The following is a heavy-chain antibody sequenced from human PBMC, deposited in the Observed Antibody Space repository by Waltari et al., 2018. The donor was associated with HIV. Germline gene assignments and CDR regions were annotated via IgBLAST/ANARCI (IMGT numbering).Heavy chain of an antibody. Sequence: EVQLLASGGGLVQPGGSLRLSCAGSGFTFSSFAMTWVRQAPGKGLEWVSAIFGDGGSTFYADSVKGRFTISRDNSKNTLYLQMNSLRAEDTAVYYCAKGTLNPLTTDYWGQGTLVTVSS. CDR3: AKGTLNPLTTDY. CDR1: GFTFSSFA. J-gene: IGHJ4*02. D-gene: IGHD4-17*01. V-gene: IGHV3-23*01. CDR2: IFGDGGST.